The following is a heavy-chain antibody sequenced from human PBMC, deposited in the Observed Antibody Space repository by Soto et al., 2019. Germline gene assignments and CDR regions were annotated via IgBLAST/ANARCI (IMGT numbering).Heavy chain of an antibody. D-gene: IGHD3-22*01. J-gene: IGHJ4*02. CDR1: GYSFTSYW. V-gene: IGHV5-51*01. Sequence: GESLKISCKGSGYSFTSYWIGWVRQMPGKGLEWMGIIYPGDSDTRYSPSFQGQVTISAGKSISTAYLQWSSLKASDTAMYYCARHEFYYDSSGYYQNLYYFDYWGQGTLVTVSS. CDR3: ARHEFYYDSSGYYQNLYYFDY. CDR2: IYPGDSDT.